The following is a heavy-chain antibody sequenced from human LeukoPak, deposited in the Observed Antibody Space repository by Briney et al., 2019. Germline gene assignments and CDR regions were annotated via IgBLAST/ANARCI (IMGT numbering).Heavy chain of an antibody. CDR3: AKAPVTSCRGAYCYPFDS. V-gene: IGHV3-21*04. J-gene: IGHJ4*02. D-gene: IGHD2-21*01. CDR2: ISSSSDYI. Sequence: GGSLRLSCAASGFTFSSYSMNWVRQAPGKGLEWFSSISSSSDYIYYADSLKGRFTISRDNDKNSLYLQMNSLRAEDAAVYFCAKAPVTSCRGAYCYPFDSWGQGTLVTVSS. CDR1: GFTFSSYS.